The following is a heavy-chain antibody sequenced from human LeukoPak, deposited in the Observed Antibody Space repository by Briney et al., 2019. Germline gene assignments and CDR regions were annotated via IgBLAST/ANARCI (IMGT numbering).Heavy chain of an antibody. Sequence: GGSLRLSCAASGFTFSISAMHWVRQAPGKGLEWVAVISFDGSKKYYADSVKGRFTVSRDNSKSTLFLQMSTLRPDDTAVYYCVTLTGTTGSDDYWGQGTLVTVSS. CDR2: ISFDGSKK. CDR1: GFTFSISA. D-gene: IGHD1-20*01. CDR3: VTLTGTTGSDDY. J-gene: IGHJ4*02. V-gene: IGHV3-30*04.